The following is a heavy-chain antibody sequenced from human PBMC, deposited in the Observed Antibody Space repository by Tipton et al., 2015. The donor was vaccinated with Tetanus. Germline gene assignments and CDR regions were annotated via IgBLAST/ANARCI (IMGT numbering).Heavy chain of an antibody. CDR2: IYPGDSDA. Sequence: VQLVQSGAEVKKPGESLKISCKGSGYSFTSYWIGWVRQMPGQGLEWMGIIYPGDSDARYTPSFQGQVIISADKSISTAYLQWSSLKASDTAMYYCAGPGVVPNYYYYGMDVWGQGTTVPVSS. V-gene: IGHV5-51*01. CDR3: AGPGVVPNYYYYGMDV. D-gene: IGHD2-15*01. CDR1: GYSFTSYW. J-gene: IGHJ6*02.